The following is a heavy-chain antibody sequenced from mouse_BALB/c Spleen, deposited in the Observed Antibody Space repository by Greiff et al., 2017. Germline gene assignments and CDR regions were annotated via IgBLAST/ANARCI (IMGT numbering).Heavy chain of an antibody. D-gene: IGHD1-1*01. CDR2: ISYSGST. CDR3: AREGDYYGSSPWFAY. J-gene: IGHJ3*01. Sequence: EVKLMESGPGLVKPSQSLSLTCTVTGYSITSDYAWNWIRQFPGNKLEWMGYISYSGSTSYNPSLKSRIPITRDTSKNQFFLQLNSVTTEDTATYYCAREGDYYGSSPWFAYWGQGTLVTVSA. CDR1: GYSITSDYA. V-gene: IGHV3-2*02.